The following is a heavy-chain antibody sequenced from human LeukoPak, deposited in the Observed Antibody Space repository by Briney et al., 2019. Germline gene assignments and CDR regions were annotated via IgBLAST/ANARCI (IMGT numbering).Heavy chain of an antibody. CDR3: ASGYDSSGYYHY. J-gene: IGHJ4*02. CDR2: TNHSGST. Sequence: KPSETLSLTCAVYGGSFSGYYWSWIRQPPGKGLEWIGETNHSGSTNYTPSLQSRVTISVATSKNQFSLKLSSVTAADTAVYYCASGYDSSGYYHYWGQGTLVTVSS. D-gene: IGHD3-22*01. CDR1: GGSFSGYY. V-gene: IGHV4-34*01.